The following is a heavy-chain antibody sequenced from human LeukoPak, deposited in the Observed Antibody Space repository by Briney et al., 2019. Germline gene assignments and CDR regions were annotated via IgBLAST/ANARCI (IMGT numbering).Heavy chain of an antibody. Sequence: GGSLRLSCAASGFTVSSNYMSWVRQAPGKGLEWVSVIYSGGSTYYADSVKGRFTISRDNSKNPLYLQMKSLRAEDTAVYYCARFPKVEYYMDVWGKGTTVTISS. J-gene: IGHJ6*03. D-gene: IGHD4-23*01. CDR1: GFTVSSNY. CDR2: IYSGGST. V-gene: IGHV3-53*01. CDR3: ARFPKVEYYMDV.